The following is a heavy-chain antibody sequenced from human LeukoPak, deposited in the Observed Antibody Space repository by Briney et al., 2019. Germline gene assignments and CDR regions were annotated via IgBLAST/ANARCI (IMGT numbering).Heavy chain of an antibody. CDR2: INPNSGGT. CDR1: GYTFTGYY. D-gene: IGHD6-19*01. Sequence: ASVKVSCKASGYTFTGYYMHWVRQAPGQGLEWMGWINPNSGGTNYAQKLQGRVTMTTDTSTSTAYMELRSLRSDDTAVYYCARGSRRSGALDYWGQGTLVTVSS. J-gene: IGHJ4*02. V-gene: IGHV1-2*02. CDR3: ARGSRRSGALDY.